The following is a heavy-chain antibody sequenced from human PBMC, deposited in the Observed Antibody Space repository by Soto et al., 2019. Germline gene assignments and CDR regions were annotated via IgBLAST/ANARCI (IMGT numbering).Heavy chain of an antibody. J-gene: IGHJ4*02. D-gene: IGHD3-10*01. V-gene: IGHV2-5*02. Sequence: QITLKESGPTLVKPTQTLTLTCTFSGFSLSTTGVGVGWIRQPPGKALEWLALIYWDDDKRYSPSVKSRLTITKDTSKNQVVLTMTNMEPVDTATYYCAHGYYGSGSYQSADYWGQGTLVTVSS. CDR1: GFSLSTTGVG. CDR2: IYWDDDK. CDR3: AHGYYGSGSYQSADY.